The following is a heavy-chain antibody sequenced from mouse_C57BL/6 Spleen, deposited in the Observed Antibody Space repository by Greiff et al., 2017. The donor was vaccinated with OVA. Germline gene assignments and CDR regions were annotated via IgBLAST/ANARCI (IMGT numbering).Heavy chain of an antibody. CDR1: GFTFNTYA. CDR2: IRSKSSNYAT. V-gene: IGHV10-3*01. D-gene: IGHD2-10*01. CDR3: VREKTYYGNYDWYFDV. Sequence: DVKLVESGGGLVQPKGSLKLSCAASGFTFNTYAMHWVRQAPGKGLEWVARIRSKSSNYATYYADSVKDRFTISRDDSQSMLYLQMNNLKTEDTAMYYCVREKTYYGNYDWYFDVWGTGTTVTVSS. J-gene: IGHJ1*03.